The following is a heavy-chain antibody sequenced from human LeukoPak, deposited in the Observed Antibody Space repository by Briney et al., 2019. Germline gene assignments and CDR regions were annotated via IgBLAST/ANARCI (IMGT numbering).Heavy chain of an antibody. CDR3: AKCGSTCYANAFYI. J-gene: IGHJ3*02. V-gene: IGHV3-23*01. CDR1: GFTFSSYA. Sequence: GGSLRLSCAASGFTFSSYAMTWVRQAPGEGLDWLSASSRSGGDTEYADSVKGRFTISIDNSKNTLYLQMNSLRAEDTAVYYCAKCGSTCYANAFYIWGQGTLVTVSS. CDR2: SSRSGGDT. D-gene: IGHD2-15*01.